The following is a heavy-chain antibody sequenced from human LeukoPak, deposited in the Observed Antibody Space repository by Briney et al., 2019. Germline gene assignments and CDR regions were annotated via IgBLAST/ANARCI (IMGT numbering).Heavy chain of an antibody. V-gene: IGHV5-51*01. CDR1: GSRFTSYW. CDR2: IYPGDSDT. D-gene: IGHD6-19*01. Sequence: GESLQISVKGSGSRFTSYWIGWVRQMPGKGLEWMGIIYPGDSDTSYSPSFQGQVTISADQSISTAYLQWSSLKASDTAMYYCARTVAVAGSPFDYWGQGTLVSVSS. J-gene: IGHJ4*02. CDR3: ARTVAVAGSPFDY.